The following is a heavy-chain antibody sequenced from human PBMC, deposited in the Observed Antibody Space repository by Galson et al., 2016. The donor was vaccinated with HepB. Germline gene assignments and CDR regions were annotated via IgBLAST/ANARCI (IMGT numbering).Heavy chain of an antibody. Sequence: SLRLSCAVPGFSFSNYGMSWVRQVPGKGLEWVSAISNVGATTYYADSVKSRFTISRDNSKNTLFLQMNSLRVEDTAVYYCAPGAMLQGVTIINWGQGTLVTVSS. CDR2: ISNVGATT. V-gene: IGHV3-23*01. CDR3: APGAMLQGVTIIN. J-gene: IGHJ4*02. CDR1: GFSFSNYG. D-gene: IGHD3-10*01.